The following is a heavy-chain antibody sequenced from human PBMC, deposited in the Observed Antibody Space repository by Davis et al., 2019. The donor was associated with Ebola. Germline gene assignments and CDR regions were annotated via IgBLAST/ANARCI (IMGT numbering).Heavy chain of an antibody. D-gene: IGHD6-19*01. J-gene: IGHJ5*02. CDR3: ARDPSRGIAVADTT. CDR2: INHSGST. V-gene: IGHV4-34*01. Sequence: PSETLSLTCTVSGGSISSYYWSWIRQPPGKGLEWIGEINHSGSTNYNPSLKSRVTMSVDTSKKQFSLKLNSVTAADTAVYYCARDPSRGIAVADTTWGQGTQVTVSS. CDR1: GGSISSYY.